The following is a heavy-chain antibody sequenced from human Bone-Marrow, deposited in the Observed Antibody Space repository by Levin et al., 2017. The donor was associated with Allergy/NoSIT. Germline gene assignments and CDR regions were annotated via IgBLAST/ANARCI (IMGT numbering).Heavy chain of an antibody. D-gene: IGHD6-19*01. Sequence: RGGSLRLSCAASGFTFSNYAMNWVRQAPGKGLEWVAGVSPSGVDYYADSVRGRFSMPRDNSRETVFLQMNSLRPEDTAIYYCARDLGVHSSGWYADLDYWGQGTLVSVSS. CDR1: GFTFSNYA. J-gene: IGHJ4*02. CDR2: VSPSGVD. V-gene: IGHV3-23*01. CDR3: ARDLGVHSSGWYADLDY.